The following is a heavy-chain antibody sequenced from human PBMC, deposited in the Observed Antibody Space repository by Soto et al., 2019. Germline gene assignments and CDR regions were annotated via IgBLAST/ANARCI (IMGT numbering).Heavy chain of an antibody. CDR1: GFTFSSYT. D-gene: IGHD3-10*01. J-gene: IGHJ5*02. CDR2: VSSSSTYI. CDR3: ARDDFLVGGVQNPYNWFAP. Sequence: LRLSCAASGFTFSSYTMNWVRQAPGKGLEWVSSVSSSSTYIYYADSVKGRFTISRDNAKNSLYLQMNSLRAEDTAVYYCARDDFLVGGVQNPYNWFAPGGQGPLVTVSS. V-gene: IGHV3-21*01.